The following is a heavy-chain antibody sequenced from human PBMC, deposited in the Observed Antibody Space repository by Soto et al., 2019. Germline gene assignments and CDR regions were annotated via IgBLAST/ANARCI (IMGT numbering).Heavy chain of an antibody. CDR3: ARGLGYCSSTSCYEKFDY. CDR2: MNPNSGNT. CDR1: GYTFTSYD. J-gene: IGHJ4*02. Sequence: GASVKVSCKASGYTFTSYDINWVRQATGQGLEWMGWMNPNSGNTGYAQKFQGRVTMTRNTSISTAYMELSSLRSEDTAMYYCARGLGYCSSTSCYEKFDYWGQGTLVTVSS. V-gene: IGHV1-8*01. D-gene: IGHD2-2*01.